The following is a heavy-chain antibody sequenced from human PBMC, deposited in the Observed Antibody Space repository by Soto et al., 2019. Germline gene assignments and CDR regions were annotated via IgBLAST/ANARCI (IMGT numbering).Heavy chain of an antibody. Sequence: PSETLSLTCAVSGGPISSSNWWSWVRQPPGKGLEWIGEIYHRGSTNYNPSLKSRVTISVDKSKNQFSLKLRSVTAADTAVYYCARDYYYDSSAYYRLGWFDPWGQGTLVTVS. D-gene: IGHD3-22*01. CDR2: IYHRGST. J-gene: IGHJ5*02. CDR1: GGPISSSNW. CDR3: ARDYYYDSSAYYRLGWFDP. V-gene: IGHV4-4*02.